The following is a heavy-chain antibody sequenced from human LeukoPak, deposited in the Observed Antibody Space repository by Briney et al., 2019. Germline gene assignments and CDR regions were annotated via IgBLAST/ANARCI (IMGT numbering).Heavy chain of an antibody. V-gene: IGHV3-23*01. CDR2: ISGSGGST. J-gene: IGHJ4*02. D-gene: IGHD3-9*01. CDR1: GFTFSSYG. CDR3: AKGRYFDWSYCYFDY. Sequence: GGSLRLSCAASGFTFSSYGMSWVRQAPGKGLEWVSVISGSGGSTYNADSAKGRFTISRDNSKNTLYLQMNSLRAEDTAVYYCAKGRYFDWSYCYFDYWGQGTLVTVSS.